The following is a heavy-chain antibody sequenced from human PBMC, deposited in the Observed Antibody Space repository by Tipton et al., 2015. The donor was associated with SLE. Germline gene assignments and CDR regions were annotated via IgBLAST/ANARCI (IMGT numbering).Heavy chain of an antibody. CDR3: ARERVISVGGFDI. J-gene: IGHJ3*02. V-gene: IGHV3-20*04. CDR1: GFTFSSNA. Sequence: GSLRLSCSASGFTFSSNAMSWVRQAPGKGLEWVSGINWNGGSTGYADSVKGRFTISRDNAKKTLYLQMNSLRAEDTALYYCARERVISVGGFDIWGQGTMVTVSS. CDR2: INWNGGST. D-gene: IGHD6-19*01.